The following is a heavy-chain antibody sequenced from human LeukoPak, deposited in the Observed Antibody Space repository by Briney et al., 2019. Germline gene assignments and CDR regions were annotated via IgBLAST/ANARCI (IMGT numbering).Heavy chain of an antibody. CDR3: ARDQQNYYGSGTPWDY. J-gene: IGHJ4*02. D-gene: IGHD3-10*01. V-gene: IGHV1-46*01. Sequence: PGASVKVSCKASGYTFTSYYMHWVRQAPGQGLEWMGIINPSGGSTSYAQKFQGRVTMTRDTSTSTVYMELSSLRSEDTAVYYCARDQQNYYGSGTPWDYWGQGTLATVSS. CDR1: GYTFTSYY. CDR2: INPSGGST.